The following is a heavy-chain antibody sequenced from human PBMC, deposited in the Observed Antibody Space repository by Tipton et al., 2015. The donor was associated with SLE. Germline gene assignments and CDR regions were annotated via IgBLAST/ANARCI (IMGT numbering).Heavy chain of an antibody. CDR2: VFDTGYT. CDR1: GGAIRNSPYY. J-gene: IGHJ4*02. Sequence: TLSLTCHVAGGAIRNSPYYWAWIRQPPGKRLEWIGSVFDTGYTAYNPSLEGRMSISVDTSNNEFSLKLSSVTAADTAVYFCARGLEWLLIDSWGQGALVTVSS. CDR3: ARGLEWLLIDS. V-gene: IGHV4-39*07. D-gene: IGHD3-3*01.